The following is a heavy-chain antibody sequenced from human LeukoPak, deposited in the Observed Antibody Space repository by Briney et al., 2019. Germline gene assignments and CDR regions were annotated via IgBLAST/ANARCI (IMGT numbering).Heavy chain of an antibody. CDR1: GFTFSSYA. J-gene: IGHJ4*02. CDR3: ARDLEYSSSGTGFDY. V-gene: IGHV3-23*01. D-gene: IGHD6-13*01. CDR2: ISGSGGST. Sequence: GGSLRLSCAASGFTFSSYAMSWVRQAPGKGLEWVSAISGSGGSTYYADSVKGRFTISRDNSKNTLYLQMNSLRAEDTAVYYCARDLEYSSSGTGFDYWGQGTLVTVFS.